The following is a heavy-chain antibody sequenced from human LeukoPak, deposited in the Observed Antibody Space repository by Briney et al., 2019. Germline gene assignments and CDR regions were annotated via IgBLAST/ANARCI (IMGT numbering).Heavy chain of an antibody. Sequence: ASVKVSCKAPGYTFTSYGISWVRQAPGQGLEWMGWISAYNGNTNYAQKLQGRVTMTTDTSTSTAYMELRSLRSDDTAVYYCAREGSDYHDSSGYMYWGQGTLVTVSS. J-gene: IGHJ4*02. V-gene: IGHV1-18*01. CDR1: GYTFTSYG. CDR3: AREGSDYHDSSGYMY. CDR2: ISAYNGNT. D-gene: IGHD3-22*01.